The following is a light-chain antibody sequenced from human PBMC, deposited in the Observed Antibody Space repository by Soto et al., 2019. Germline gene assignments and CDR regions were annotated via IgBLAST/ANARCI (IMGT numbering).Light chain of an antibody. V-gene: IGLV2-14*03. CDR2: EVS. CDR1: SSDLVVYVL. J-gene: IGLJ1*01. Sequence: QSALAQPSSVTGCPGSSITISWGGTSSDLVVYVLVFWYQQHPGRAPTLIIYEVSRPFSGLYYLSSGSKAGNKASLPISGLQAEDEGDYYRTAFASCRRYVFGSGTKVTVL. CDR3: TAFASCRRYV.